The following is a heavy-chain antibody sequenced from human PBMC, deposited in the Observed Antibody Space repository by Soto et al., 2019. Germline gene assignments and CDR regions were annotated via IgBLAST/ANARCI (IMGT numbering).Heavy chain of an antibody. J-gene: IGHJ6*02. Sequence: QVQLVQSGAEVKKPGASVKVSCKASGYTFTSYGISWVRQAPGQGLEWMGWISTYNGNTNYAQKLQGRVTMTTDTATCTAYMELRSLRSDDKAVYYCARDGQTTMVRGVRGGSYNYYGMDVWGQGTTVTVSS. V-gene: IGHV1-18*04. CDR3: ARDGQTTMVRGVRGGSYNYYGMDV. CDR2: ISTYNGNT. D-gene: IGHD3-10*01. CDR1: GYTFTSYG.